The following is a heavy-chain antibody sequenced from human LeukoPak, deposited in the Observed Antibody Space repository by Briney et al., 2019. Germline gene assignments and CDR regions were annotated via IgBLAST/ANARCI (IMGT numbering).Heavy chain of an antibody. V-gene: IGHV3-23*01. CDR2: ISGSGGGT. CDR3: ARTITMVRGMGWYYFDY. Sequence: GGSLRLSCAASEFPFSSYGMTWVRQAPGKGLEWVSGISGSGGGTYYADSVRGRFSISRDNSKDTVYLQMNNLRAEDTAVYFCARTITMVRGMGWYYFDYWGQGTLVTVSS. J-gene: IGHJ4*02. D-gene: IGHD3-10*01. CDR1: EFPFSSYG.